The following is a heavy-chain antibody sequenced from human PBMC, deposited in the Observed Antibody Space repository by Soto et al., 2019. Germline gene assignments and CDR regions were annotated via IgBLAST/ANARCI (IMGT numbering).Heavy chain of an antibody. CDR2: ISSSSSYI. D-gene: IGHD3-10*01. J-gene: IGHJ5*02. CDR1: GFTFSSYS. V-gene: IGHV3-21*01. Sequence: PGGSLRLSRAASGFTFSSYSMNWVRQAPGKGLEWVSSISSSSSYIYYADSVKGRFTISRDNAKNSLYLQMNSLRAEDTAVYYCARESPGPGALIDPWGQGTLVTVSS. CDR3: ARESPGPGALIDP.